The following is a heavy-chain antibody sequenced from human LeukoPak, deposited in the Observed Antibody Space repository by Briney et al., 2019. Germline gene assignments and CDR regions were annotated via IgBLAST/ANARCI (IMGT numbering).Heavy chain of an antibody. Sequence: PGRSLRLSCAASGFTFSSYAMHWVRQAPGKGLEWVAVISYDGSNKYYADSVKGRFTISRDNSKNTLYLQMNSLRAEDTAVYYCARAANWGTEFDYWGQGTLVTVSS. CDR3: ARAANWGTEFDY. V-gene: IGHV3-30*14. CDR2: ISYDGSNK. D-gene: IGHD7-27*01. CDR1: GFTFSSYA. J-gene: IGHJ4*02.